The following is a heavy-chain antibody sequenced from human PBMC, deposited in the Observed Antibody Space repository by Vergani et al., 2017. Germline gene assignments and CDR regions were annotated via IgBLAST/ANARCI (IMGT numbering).Heavy chain of an antibody. CDR2: INPNSGGT. J-gene: IGHJ6*02. Sequence: QVQLVQSGAEVKKPGASVKVSCKASGYTFTGYYMHWVRQAPGQGLEWMGWINPNSGGTNYAQKFQGRVTMTRDTSISTAYMELSRLRSDDTAVYYCASPGGYDFGSGYYTGYYYYGMDVWGQGP. CDR1: GYTFTGYY. V-gene: IGHV1-2*02. CDR3: ASPGGYDFGSGYYTGYYYYGMDV. D-gene: IGHD3-3*01.